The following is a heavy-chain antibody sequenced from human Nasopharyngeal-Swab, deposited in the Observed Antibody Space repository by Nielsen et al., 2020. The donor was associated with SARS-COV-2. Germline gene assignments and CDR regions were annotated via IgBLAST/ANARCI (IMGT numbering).Heavy chain of an antibody. J-gene: IGHJ4*02. D-gene: IGHD3-3*01. CDR1: GYTFTSYG. Sequence: ASVKVSCKASGYTFTSYGISWVRQAPGQGLERMGWISAYNGNTNYAQKLQGRVTMTTDTSTSTAYMELRSLRSDDTAVYYCARVHTSPTKGYFWSGYYRINLFDYWGQGTLVTVSS. V-gene: IGHV1-18*01. CDR3: ARVHTSPTKGYFWSGYYRINLFDY. CDR2: ISAYNGNT.